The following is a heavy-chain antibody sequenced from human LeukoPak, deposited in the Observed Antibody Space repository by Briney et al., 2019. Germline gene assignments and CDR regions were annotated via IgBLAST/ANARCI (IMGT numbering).Heavy chain of an antibody. J-gene: IGHJ6*02. Sequence: PGGSLRLSCAASGFTFSDHYIDWVRQAPGKGLEWVGRSKNKASSYTTDHAASVEGRFIISRDDSKNSLYLQMNSLKTEDTAVYYCARERSIAPTGTGYYYYGMGVWGQGTTVTVSS. CDR2: SKNKASSYTT. CDR1: GFTFSDHY. V-gene: IGHV3-72*01. D-gene: IGHD6-13*01. CDR3: ARERSIAPTGTGYYYYGMGV.